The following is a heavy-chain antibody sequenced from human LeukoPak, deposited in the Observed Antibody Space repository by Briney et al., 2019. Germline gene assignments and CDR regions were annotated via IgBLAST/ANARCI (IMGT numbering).Heavy chain of an antibody. D-gene: IGHD6-19*01. J-gene: IGHJ4*02. CDR3: ARASSGWAVDLYYFDY. CDR2: ISSSGSYI. Sequence: GGSLRLSCAASEFTFSSFSMNWVRQAPGKGLEWVSSISSSGSYIYQADSVKGRFTISRDNAKSSLYLQMNSLRAEDTAVYYCARASSGWAVDLYYFDYWGRGTLVTVSS. V-gene: IGHV3-21*01. CDR1: EFTFSSFS.